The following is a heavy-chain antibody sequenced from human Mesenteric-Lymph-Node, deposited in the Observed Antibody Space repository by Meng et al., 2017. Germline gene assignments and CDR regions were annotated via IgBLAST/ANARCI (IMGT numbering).Heavy chain of an antibody. J-gene: IGHJ4*02. CDR2: IKGNTGDP. V-gene: IGHV7-4-1*02. Sequence: ASVKVSCKASGYTFTSYGISWVRQAPGQGLEWVGWIKGNTGDPAYAQGFTGRFVFSLDTSVSTAYLEISSLETEDTAVYYCARLSWGVTGNDYWGQGTLVTVSS. CDR3: ARLSWGVTGNDY. D-gene: IGHD6-19*01. CDR1: GYTFTSYG.